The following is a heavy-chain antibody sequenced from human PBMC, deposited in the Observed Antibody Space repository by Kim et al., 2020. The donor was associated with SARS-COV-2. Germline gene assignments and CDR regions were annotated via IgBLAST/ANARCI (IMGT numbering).Heavy chain of an antibody. Sequence: PSLKSRDTISVDKSKNQFSVKLSSVTAADTAVYYCARGLSHFVRPYYFDYWGQGTLVTVSS. CDR3: ARGLSHFVRPYYFDY. J-gene: IGHJ4*02. D-gene: IGHD6-6*01. V-gene: IGHV4-34*01.